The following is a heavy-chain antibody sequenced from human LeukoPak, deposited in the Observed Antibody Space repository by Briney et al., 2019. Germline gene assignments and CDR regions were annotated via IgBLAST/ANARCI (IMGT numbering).Heavy chain of an antibody. Sequence: SVKVSCKASGGTFSSYAIGWVRQAPGQGLEWMGRIIPIFGTANYAQKFQGRVTITTDESTSTAYMELSSLRSEDTAVYYCARTMVRGVSLEDMDVWGKGTTVTVSS. CDR1: GGTFSSYA. J-gene: IGHJ6*03. CDR3: ARTMVRGVSLEDMDV. CDR2: IIPIFGTA. V-gene: IGHV1-69*05. D-gene: IGHD3-10*01.